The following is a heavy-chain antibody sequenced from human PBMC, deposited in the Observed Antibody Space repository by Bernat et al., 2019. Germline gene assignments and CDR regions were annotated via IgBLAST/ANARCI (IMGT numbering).Heavy chain of an antibody. CDR2: IKQDGSEK. D-gene: IGHD6-19*01. J-gene: IGHJ4*02. V-gene: IGHV3-7*03. CDR1: GFSFSYYW. Sequence: EVQVVESGGGLVQPGGSLRLSCTASGFSFSYYWMSWVRQAPGKGLEWVATIKQDGSEKYYVDSVKGRFTISRDNAKNSLYLQMNSLRAEDAAVYYCAREGEKRRQWLDYWGQGTLVTVSS. CDR3: AREGEKRRQWLDY.